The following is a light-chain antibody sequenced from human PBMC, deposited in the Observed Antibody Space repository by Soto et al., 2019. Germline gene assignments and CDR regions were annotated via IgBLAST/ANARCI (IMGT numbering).Light chain of an antibody. J-gene: IGLJ2*01. CDR3: QCYDSRVRGV. Sequence: QSVLTQPPSVSGAPGQRVTISCTGSSSNIGAGYDVHWYQQLPGTAPKLLIYGNSNRPSGVPDRFSGSESGTSASRASTGVQAEDGADYCCQCYDSRVRGVFGGGTKVTVL. CDR2: GNS. CDR1: SSNIGAGYD. V-gene: IGLV1-40*01.